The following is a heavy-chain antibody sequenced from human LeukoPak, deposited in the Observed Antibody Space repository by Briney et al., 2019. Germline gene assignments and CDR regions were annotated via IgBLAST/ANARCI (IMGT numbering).Heavy chain of an antibody. CDR1: GFTSSGGW. J-gene: IGHJ3*02. CDR3: ARELPRIGGQTDASDI. CDR2: FKNDGSST. D-gene: IGHD3-16*01. V-gene: IGHV3-74*01. Sequence: GGALRLFCAVSGFTSSGGWVHWVRPAPGEGRVWGSPFKNDGSSTSYADSVKGRFTISRDNAKNTLYLQMNSLRAEDTAVYYCARELPRIGGQTDASDIWGQGTMVTVS.